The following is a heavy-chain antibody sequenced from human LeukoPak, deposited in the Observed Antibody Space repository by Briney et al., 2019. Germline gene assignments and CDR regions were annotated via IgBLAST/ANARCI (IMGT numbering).Heavy chain of an antibody. D-gene: IGHD2-15*01. CDR2: ISGSGGST. CDR1: GFTFSSYA. CDR3: ANVRRRGEYCSGGSCYDQVWAFDI. J-gene: IGHJ3*02. Sequence: PGGSLRLSCAASGFTFSSYAMSWVRQAPGKGLEWVSVISGSGGSTYYADSVKGRFTISGDNSKNTLYLQMNSLRAEDTAVYYCANVRRRGEYCSGGSCYDQVWAFDIWGQGTMVTVSS. V-gene: IGHV3-23*01.